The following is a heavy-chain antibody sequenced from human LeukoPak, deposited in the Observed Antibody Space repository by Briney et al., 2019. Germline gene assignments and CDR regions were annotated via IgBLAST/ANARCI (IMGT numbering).Heavy chain of an antibody. CDR1: GYTFTNYG. J-gene: IGHJ4*02. Sequence: GASVKVSCKASGYTFTNYGISWVRQAPGQGLEWMGWISAYNGNTNTAQKFQGRVTMTTDTSTSAAYMELRSLKSGDTAVYYCATLSPGDADYWGQGTLVTVSS. V-gene: IGHV1-18*01. CDR2: ISAYNGNT. CDR3: ATLSPGDADY. D-gene: IGHD2-21*02.